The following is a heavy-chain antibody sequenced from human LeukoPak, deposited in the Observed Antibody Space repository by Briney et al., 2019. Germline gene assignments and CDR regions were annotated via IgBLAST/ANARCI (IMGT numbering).Heavy chain of an antibody. D-gene: IGHD4-17*01. CDR1: GYTFTSYG. CDR2: ISAYNGNT. CDR3: ASNYGDYQSYWFDP. V-gene: IGHV1-18*01. J-gene: IGHJ5*02. Sequence: EASVKVSCKPSGYTFTSYGISWVRQAPGQGLEWMGWISAYNGNTNYAQKLQGRVTMTTDTSTSTAYMELRSLRSDATAVYYCASNYGDYQSYWFDPWGQGTLVTVSS.